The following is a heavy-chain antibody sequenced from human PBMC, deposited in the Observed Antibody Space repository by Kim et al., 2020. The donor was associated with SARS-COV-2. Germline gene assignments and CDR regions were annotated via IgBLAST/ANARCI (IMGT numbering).Heavy chain of an antibody. Sequence: SETLSLTCTVSGGSISSSSYYWGWIRQPPGKGLEWIGSIYYSGSTYYNPSLKSRVTISVDTSKNRFSLKLSSVTAADTAVYYCARNINWGDGDYFDYWGQGTLVTVSS. CDR1: GGSISSSSYY. J-gene: IGHJ4*02. CDR2: IYYSGST. CDR3: ARNINWGDGDYFDY. V-gene: IGHV4-39*01. D-gene: IGHD7-27*01.